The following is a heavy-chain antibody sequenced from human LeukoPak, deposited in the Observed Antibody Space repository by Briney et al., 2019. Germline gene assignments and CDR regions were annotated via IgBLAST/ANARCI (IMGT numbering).Heavy chain of an antibody. J-gene: IGHJ4*02. CDR1: GGTFSSYA. CDR2: IIPIFGTA. V-gene: IGHV1-69*13. CDR3: ARGWLAETMVVTPYNY. Sequence: SVKVSCKASGGTFSSYAINWVRQAPGQGLEWMGGIIPIFGTANYAQKFQGRVTIAADESTSTAYMELSSLRSEDTAMYYCARGWLAETMVVTPYNYWGQGTLVTVSS. D-gene: IGHD4-23*01.